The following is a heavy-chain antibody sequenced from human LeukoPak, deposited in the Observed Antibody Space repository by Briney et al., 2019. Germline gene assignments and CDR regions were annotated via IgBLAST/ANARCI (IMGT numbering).Heavy chain of an antibody. D-gene: IGHD1-26*01. CDR2: IYTSGST. Sequence: PSETLSLTCTVSGGSISSYYWSWIRQPPGKGLEGIGRIYTSGSTNYNASLRSRVSMSVDTSKNQFSLKLSSVTAADTAVFYCARENSGSYREFDYWGQGTLVTVSS. V-gene: IGHV4-4*07. CDR1: GGSISSYY. J-gene: IGHJ4*02. CDR3: ARENSGSYREFDY.